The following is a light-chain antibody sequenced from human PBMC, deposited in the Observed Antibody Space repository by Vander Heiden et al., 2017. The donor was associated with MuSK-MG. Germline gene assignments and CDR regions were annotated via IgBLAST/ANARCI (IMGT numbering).Light chain of an antibody. CDR3: QQNAKSPGYT. J-gene: IGKJ2*01. Sequence: EIVLTQPPATLSLSPGERATLSCRASQPLTNNFLAWYQHKPGQAPRLLVYGASIRASDIPERFSGSGYGADFSLTISRREPEDFAVYYCQQNAKSPGYTFGQGTKLEIK. V-gene: IGKV3D-20*02. CDR2: GAS. CDR1: QPLTNNF.